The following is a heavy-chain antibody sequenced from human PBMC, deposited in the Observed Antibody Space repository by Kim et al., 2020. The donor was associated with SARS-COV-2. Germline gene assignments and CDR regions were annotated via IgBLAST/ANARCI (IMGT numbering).Heavy chain of an antibody. Sequence: GGSLRLSCAASGFTFSSYWMHWVRQAPGKGLVWVSRINSDGSSTSYADSVKGRFTISRDNAKNTLYLQMNSLRAEDTAVYYCARAEGGEVAPGDYVWGSYRYMSSAEYFQHWGQGTLVTVSS. CDR1: GFTFSSYW. J-gene: IGHJ1*01. D-gene: IGHD3-16*02. CDR2: INSDGSST. V-gene: IGHV3-74*01. CDR3: ARAEGGEVAPGDYVWGSYRYMSSAEYFQH.